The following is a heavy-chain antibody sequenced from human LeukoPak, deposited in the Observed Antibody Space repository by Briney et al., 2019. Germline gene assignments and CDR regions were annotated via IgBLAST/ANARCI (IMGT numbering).Heavy chain of an antibody. CDR2: INPNSGGT. V-gene: IGHV1-2*02. CDR1: GYTFTGYY. D-gene: IGHD3-10*01. Sequence: ASVKVSCKASGYTFTGYYMHWVRQAPGQGLEWMGWINPNSGGTNYAQKFQGRVTITADKSTSTAYMELSSLRSEDTAVYYCARALWFGELYYYYYMDVWGKGTTVTVSS. CDR3: ARALWFGELYYYYYMDV. J-gene: IGHJ6*03.